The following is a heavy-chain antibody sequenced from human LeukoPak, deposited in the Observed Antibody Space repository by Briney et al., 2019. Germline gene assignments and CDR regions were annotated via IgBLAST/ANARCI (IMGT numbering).Heavy chain of an antibody. CDR1: GYSFTSYW. V-gene: IGHV5-51*01. CDR2: IYPGDSDT. Sequence: GESLKISCKGSGYSFTSYWIGWVRQMPGKGLEWMGIIYPGDSDTRYSPSFQGQVTISADKSISTAYLQWSSLKASDTAMYYCARLAGYSYGYDYMDVWGKGTTVTISS. J-gene: IGHJ6*03. CDR3: ARLAGYSYGYDYMDV. D-gene: IGHD5-18*01.